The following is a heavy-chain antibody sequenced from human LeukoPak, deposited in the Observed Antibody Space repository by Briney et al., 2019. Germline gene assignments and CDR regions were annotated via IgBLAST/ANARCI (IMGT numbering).Heavy chain of an antibody. J-gene: IGHJ5*02. V-gene: IGHV3-48*03. CDR3: ARDQKWGSHWFDP. CDR2: ISSSGSTT. Sequence: PGGSLRLSCAASGFTFSSYEMNWVRQAPGKGLEWGSYISSSGSTTYYADSVKCRFTISRDNAKNSLYLQMNSLRAEDTAVYYCARDQKWGSHWFDPWGQGTLVTVSS. CDR1: GFTFSSYE. D-gene: IGHD2-15*01.